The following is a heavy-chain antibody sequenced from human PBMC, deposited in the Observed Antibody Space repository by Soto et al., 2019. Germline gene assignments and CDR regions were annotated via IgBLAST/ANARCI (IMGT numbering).Heavy chain of an antibody. CDR1: GFTFSSYG. D-gene: IGHD2-15*01. J-gene: IGHJ1*01. Sequence: VGSLRLSCAASGFTFSSYGMHWVRQAPGKGLEWVAVIWYDGSNKYYADSVKGRFTISRDNSKNTLYLQMNSLRAEDTAVYYCARGRPPVIVVVAATHQAEYFRHWGQGTLVTVSS. CDR3: ARGRPPVIVVVAATHQAEYFRH. CDR2: IWYDGSNK. V-gene: IGHV3-33*01.